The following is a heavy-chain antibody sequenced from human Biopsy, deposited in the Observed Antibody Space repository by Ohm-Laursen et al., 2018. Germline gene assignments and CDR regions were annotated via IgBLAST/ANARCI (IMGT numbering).Heavy chain of an antibody. D-gene: IGHD2/OR15-2a*01. CDR2: RIPYFNTI. CDR3: VGAQRGPPIGVTVPGDAFDL. V-gene: IGHV1-46*01. Sequence: ASVKVSCKASGYTFTNYYMHWVRQAPGQGLEWMGGRIPYFNTIYYARNFQDRAVITADRSARTTDMQLSGLRPDDTAVYYCVGAQRGPPIGVTVPGDAFDLWGPGTMVTVSP. CDR1: GYTFTNYY. J-gene: IGHJ3*01.